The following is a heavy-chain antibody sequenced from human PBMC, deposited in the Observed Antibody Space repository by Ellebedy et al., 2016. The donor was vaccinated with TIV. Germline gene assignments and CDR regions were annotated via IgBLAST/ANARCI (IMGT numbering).Heavy chain of an antibody. D-gene: IGHD2/OR15-2a*01. V-gene: IGHV3-7*03. Sequence: GESLKISXAAFGFTSSDYWMGWVRQAPGRGLQWISYINQDGNERYHADSVKGRFTISRDNAKNAVYMQMNSLRDDDTAVYYCARVAANSFDYWGQGILVTVSS. CDR3: ARVAANSFDY. J-gene: IGHJ4*02. CDR2: INQDGNER. CDR1: GFTSSDYW.